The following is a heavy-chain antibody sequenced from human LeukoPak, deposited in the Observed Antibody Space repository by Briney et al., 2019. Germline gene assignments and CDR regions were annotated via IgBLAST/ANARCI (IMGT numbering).Heavy chain of an antibody. CDR2: INHGGST. CDR1: GGSSSGYY. D-gene: IGHD3-10*01. V-gene: IGHV4-34*01. Sequence: SETLSLTCAVYGGSSSGYYWSWIRQPPGKGLEWIGEINHGGSTNYNPSLNSRVTISVDTSKNQFSLKLSSVTAADTAVYYCARGRMVRGPWGWFDPWGQGTLVTVSS. J-gene: IGHJ5*02. CDR3: ARGRMVRGPWGWFDP.